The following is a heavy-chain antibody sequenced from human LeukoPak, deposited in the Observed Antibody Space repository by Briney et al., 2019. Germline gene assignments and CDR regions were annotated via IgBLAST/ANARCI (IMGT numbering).Heavy chain of an antibody. D-gene: IGHD1-26*01. CDR1: GGSISSYY. CDR2: IYYSGST. V-gene: IGHV4-59*01. Sequence: SETLSLTCTVSGGSISSYYWSWIRQPPGKGLEWIGYIYYSGSTNYNPSLKSRVTISVDTSKNQFSLKLSSVTAADTAVYYCARGMVGAAKLDYWGQGTLVTVSS. J-gene: IGHJ4*02. CDR3: ARGMVGAAKLDY.